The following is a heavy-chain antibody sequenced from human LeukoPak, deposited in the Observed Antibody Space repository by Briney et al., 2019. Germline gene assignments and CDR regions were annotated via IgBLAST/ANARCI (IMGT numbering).Heavy chain of an antibody. V-gene: IGHV3-30*02. CDR3: AKDPQDSSSSPYYYYYMDV. J-gene: IGHJ6*03. D-gene: IGHD6-6*01. CDR1: GFTFSSYG. CDR2: IRYDGSNK. Sequence: GGSLRLSCAASGFTFSSYGMHWVRQAPGKGLEWVAFIRYDGSNKYYADSVKGRFTISRDNSKNTLYLQMNSLRAEDTAVYYFAKDPQDSSSSPYYYYYMDVWGKGTTVTVSS.